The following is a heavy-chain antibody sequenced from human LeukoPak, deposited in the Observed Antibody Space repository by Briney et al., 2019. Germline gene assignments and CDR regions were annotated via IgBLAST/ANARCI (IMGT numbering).Heavy chain of an antibody. V-gene: IGHV3-30*03. J-gene: IGHJ4*02. D-gene: IGHD3-22*01. Sequence: GGSLRLSCAASGFTFRSYGMHWVRQAPGKGLEWVALITYDDFYKYYGDSVKGRFTISRDNSKNTLYLQMNSLRAEDTAVYYCARLGGYYDPPGYWGQGTLVTVSS. CDR2: ITYDDFYK. CDR3: ARLGGYYDPPGY. CDR1: GFTFRSYG.